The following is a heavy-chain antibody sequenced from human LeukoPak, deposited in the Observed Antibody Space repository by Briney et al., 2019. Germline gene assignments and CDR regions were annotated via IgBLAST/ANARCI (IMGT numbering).Heavy chain of an antibody. J-gene: IGHJ4*02. D-gene: IGHD3-16*02. V-gene: IGHV1-69*05. CDR2: IIPIFGTA. Sequence: SVKVSCKASGGTFSSYAISWVRQAPGQGLEWMGGIIPIFGTANYAQKFQGRVTITRDTSASTAYMELSSLRSEDTAVYYCARSVITFGGVIVGVLFDYWGQGTLVTVSS. CDR1: GGTFSSYA. CDR3: ARSVITFGGVIVGVLFDY.